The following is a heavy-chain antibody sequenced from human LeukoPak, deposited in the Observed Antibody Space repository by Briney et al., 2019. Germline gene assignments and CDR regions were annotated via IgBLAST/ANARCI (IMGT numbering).Heavy chain of an antibody. CDR2: VYYGGTT. D-gene: IGHD4-11*01. CDR3: APVTSVGWFVDY. Sequence: SQTLSLTCTVSGGSISSGDSYWSWIRQPPGKGLEWIGYVYYGGTTYYNPSLKSRVTISVDTSKNQFSLKLSSVTAADTAVYYCAPVTSVGWFVDYWGQGTLVTVSS. J-gene: IGHJ4*02. V-gene: IGHV4-30-4*08. CDR1: GGSISSGDSY.